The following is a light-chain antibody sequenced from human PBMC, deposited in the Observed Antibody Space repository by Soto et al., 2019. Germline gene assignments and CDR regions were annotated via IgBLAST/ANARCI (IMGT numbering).Light chain of an antibody. CDR1: QSLLHSNGYNY. CDR3: LQSLQTPLT. J-gene: IGKJ4*01. Sequence: DIVMTQSPLSLPVTPGEPASISCRSSQSLLHSNGYNYLDWYLQKPGQSPQLLIYLGFNRASGVPDRSSSSGSGTDFTLKISRVEAVYFGVYYCLQSLQTPLTFGGGTMVEIK. CDR2: LGF. V-gene: IGKV2-28*01.